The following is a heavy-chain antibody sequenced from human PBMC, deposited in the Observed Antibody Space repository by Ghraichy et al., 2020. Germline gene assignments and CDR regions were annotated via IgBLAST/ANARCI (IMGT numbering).Heavy chain of an antibody. V-gene: IGHV4-34*01. Sequence: SETLSLTCAVYGGSFSGYYWSWIRQPPGKGLEWIGEINHSGSTNYNPSLKSRVTISVDTSKNQFSLKLSSVTAADTAVYYCASRVRKARPFDYWGQGTLVTVSS. J-gene: IGHJ4*02. D-gene: IGHD6-6*01. CDR3: ASRVRKARPFDY. CDR2: INHSGST. CDR1: GGSFSGYY.